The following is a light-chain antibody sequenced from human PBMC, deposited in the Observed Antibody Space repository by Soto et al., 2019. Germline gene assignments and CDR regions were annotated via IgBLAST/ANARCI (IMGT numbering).Light chain of an antibody. J-gene: IGKJ5*01. V-gene: IGKV3-20*01. CDR2: GAS. CDR1: QSVMSNY. CDR3: QQYGKLPIT. Sequence: ENVLTQAPGTQTLSPGERATLSCRASQSVMSNYVAWYHQKPGQAPRLLISGASTRAARIPDRFSGSGSGTDFTLTISSLEPEDFAVYYCQQYGKLPITFGQGTRLEI.